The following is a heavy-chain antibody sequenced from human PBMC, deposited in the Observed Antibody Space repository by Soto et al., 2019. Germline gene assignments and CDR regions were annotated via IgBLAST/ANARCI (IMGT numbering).Heavy chain of an antibody. Sequence: QVQLVQSGAEVKKPGASVKVSCKASGYTVTSYSMHWVRQAPGQRLEWMGWLNPGNGNTKYSQKLKVSVNFTRDTSSITAYMEFRSLTSEDMGVYYWARGGVVNFDYWGQGALVTVFS. CDR2: LNPGNGNT. CDR1: GYTVTSYS. D-gene: IGHD2-15*01. V-gene: IGHV1-3*01. CDR3: ARGGVVNFDY. J-gene: IGHJ4*02.